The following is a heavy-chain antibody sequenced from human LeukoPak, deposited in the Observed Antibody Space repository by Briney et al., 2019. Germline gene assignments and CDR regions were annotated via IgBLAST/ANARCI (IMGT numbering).Heavy chain of an antibody. Sequence: AGGSLRLSCAASGFTFSDYYMSWIRQAPGKGLEWVSYISSSSSYTNYADSVKGRFTISRDNAKNSLYLQMNSLRAEDTAVYYCATEIMITFGGVIVIPGDYWGQGTLVTVSS. CDR2: ISSSSSYT. V-gene: IGHV3-11*06. CDR1: GFTFSDYY. D-gene: IGHD3-16*02. CDR3: ATEIMITFGGVIVIPGDY. J-gene: IGHJ4*02.